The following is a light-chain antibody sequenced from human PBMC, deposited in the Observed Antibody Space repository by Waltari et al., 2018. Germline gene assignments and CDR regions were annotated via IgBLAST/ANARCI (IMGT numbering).Light chain of an antibody. CDR2: EVR. CDR3: ISYAGNNNWV. V-gene: IGLV2-8*01. CDR1: GSDVGGYNS. J-gene: IGLJ3*02. Sequence: QSALTQPPPAPGPPRQSVTISRTATGSDVGGYNSASWYQQLPGRAPKLVIYEVRMGPSGVPARFSGSKSGNTASLTVSGLQADDEADYYCISYAGNNNWVFGGGTKVTVL.